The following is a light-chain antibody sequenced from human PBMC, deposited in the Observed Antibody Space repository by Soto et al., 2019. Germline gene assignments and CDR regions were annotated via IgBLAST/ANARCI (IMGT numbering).Light chain of an antibody. Sequence: EIVLTQSPATLSLSPGERATLSCRASQSVSDMYLAWYQHKPGQAPRLLIYASNRATGIPDRFSGSGSGTDFTLTISRLEHEDVAVYYCQHYGTSALFGPGTKVEIK. CDR2: AS. CDR3: QHYGTSAL. CDR1: QSVSDMY. J-gene: IGKJ3*01. V-gene: IGKV3-20*01.